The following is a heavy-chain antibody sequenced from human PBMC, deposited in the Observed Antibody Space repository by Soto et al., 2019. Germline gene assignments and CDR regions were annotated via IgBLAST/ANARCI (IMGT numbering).Heavy chain of an antibody. CDR1: GYTFTSYY. D-gene: IGHD3-10*01. CDR3: AVIRITMVRGVIMSDYYYGMDV. V-gene: IGHV1-46*01. CDR2: INPSGGST. Sequence: QVQLVQSGAEVKKPGASVKVSCKASGYTFTSYYMHWVRQAPGQGLEWMGIINPSGGSTSYAQKFQGRVTMTRDTSTSTVYMELSSLRSEDTAVYYCAVIRITMVRGVIMSDYYYGMDVWGQGTTVTVSS. J-gene: IGHJ6*02.